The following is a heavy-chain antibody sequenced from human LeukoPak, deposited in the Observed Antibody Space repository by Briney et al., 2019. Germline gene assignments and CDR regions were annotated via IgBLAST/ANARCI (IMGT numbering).Heavy chain of an antibody. CDR1: GGSISSSSYY. Sequence: SETLSLTCTVSGGSISSSSYYWGWIRQPPGKGLEWIGSIYYSGSTNYNPSLKSRVTISVDTSKNQFSLKLSSVTAADTAVYYCARTYSGSYYSHYYFDYWGQGTLVTVSS. CDR3: ARTYSGSYYSHYYFDY. V-gene: IGHV4-39*07. J-gene: IGHJ4*02. D-gene: IGHD3-10*01. CDR2: IYYSGST.